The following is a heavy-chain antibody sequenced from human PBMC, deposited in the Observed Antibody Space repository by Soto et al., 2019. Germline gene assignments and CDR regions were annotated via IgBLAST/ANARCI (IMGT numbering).Heavy chain of an antibody. Sequence: EVQLVESGGVLIQPGGSLRLSCAGSGFTFSSYSMNWVRQAPGKGLEWLSYISSTSTTINYADSVQGRFSISRDNAKKSLFLQMSSLRDGDTAVYYCARDRGTVTNKVGQDYGMDVWGQGTTVTVSS. CDR2: ISSTSTTI. J-gene: IGHJ6*02. D-gene: IGHD4-17*01. CDR1: GFTFSSYS. V-gene: IGHV3-48*02. CDR3: ARDRGTVTNKVGQDYGMDV.